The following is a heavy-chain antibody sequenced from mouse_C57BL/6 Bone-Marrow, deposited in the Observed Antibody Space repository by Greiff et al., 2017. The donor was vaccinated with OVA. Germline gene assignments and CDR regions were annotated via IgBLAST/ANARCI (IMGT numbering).Heavy chain of an antibody. CDR2: INPSSGYT. J-gene: IGHJ4*01. CDR1: GYTFTSYW. V-gene: IGHV1-7*01. D-gene: IGHD1-1*01. CDR3: VRGRLITTVGANGDYAMDY. Sequence: VQLQQSGAELAKPGASVKLSCKASGYTFTSYWMHWVKQRPGQGLEWIGYINPSSGYTKYNQKFKDKATLTADKSSSTAYMQLSSLTYEDSAVYYCVRGRLITTVGANGDYAMDYWGQGTSVTVSS.